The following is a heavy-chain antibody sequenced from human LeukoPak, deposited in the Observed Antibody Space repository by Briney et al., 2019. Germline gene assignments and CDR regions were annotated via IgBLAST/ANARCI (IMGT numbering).Heavy chain of an antibody. CDR1: GGSISSSSYY. V-gene: IGHV4-61*01. CDR3: ARDSRTTTAFDI. Sequence: PSETLSLTCTVSGGSISSSSYYWGWIRQPPGKGLEWIGYVYYSGSTNYNPSLKSRVTISVDTSKNQFSLHLSSVTAADTAVYHCARDSRTTTAFDIWGQGTMVTVSS. CDR2: VYYSGST. J-gene: IGHJ3*02. D-gene: IGHD1-1*01.